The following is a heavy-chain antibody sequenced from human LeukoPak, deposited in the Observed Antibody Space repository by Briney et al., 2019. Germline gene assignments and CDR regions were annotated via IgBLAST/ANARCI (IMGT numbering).Heavy chain of an antibody. Sequence: SETLSLTCAVSGYSISSGYYWGWIRQPPGKGLEWIGSIYHSGSTYYNPSLKSRVTISVGTSKNQFSLKLSSVTAADTAVYYCASYSSGWIDFGYWGQGTLVTVSS. CDR1: GYSISSGYY. D-gene: IGHD6-19*01. V-gene: IGHV4-38-2*01. CDR2: IYHSGST. J-gene: IGHJ4*02. CDR3: ASYSSGWIDFGY.